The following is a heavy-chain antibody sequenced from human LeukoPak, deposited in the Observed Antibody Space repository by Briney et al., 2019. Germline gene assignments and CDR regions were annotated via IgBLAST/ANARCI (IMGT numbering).Heavy chain of an antibody. D-gene: IGHD2-15*01. CDR1: GGTXSSYA. Sequence: SVKVSCKASGGTXSSYAISWVRQAPGQGLEWMGGIIPIFGTANYAQKFQGRVTITADESTSTAYMELSSLRSEDTAVYYCARDCNRGSCPDLWGQGTLVAVSS. V-gene: IGHV1-69*13. CDR3: ARDCNRGSCPDL. CDR2: IIPIFGTA. J-gene: IGHJ5*02.